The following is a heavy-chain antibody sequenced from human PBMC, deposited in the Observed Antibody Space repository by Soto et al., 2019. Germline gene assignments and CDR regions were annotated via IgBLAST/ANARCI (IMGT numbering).Heavy chain of an antibody. CDR2: DFYSGST. Sequence: SETLSLTCTVSGGSISSGTYYWGWLRQPPGKGLEWIGSDFYSGSTYYNPSLTVRVTMSVDTSKNQFSLKLTSVTAADTAVYYCARQYYGSGTPLPAWFDPWGQGTLVTVSS. CDR3: ARQYYGSGTPLPAWFDP. V-gene: IGHV4-39*01. J-gene: IGHJ5*02. D-gene: IGHD3-10*01. CDR1: GGSISSGTYY.